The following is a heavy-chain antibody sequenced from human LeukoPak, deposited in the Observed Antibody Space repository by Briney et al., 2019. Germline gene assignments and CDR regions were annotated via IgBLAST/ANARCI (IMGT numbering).Heavy chain of an antibody. CDR3: ARDPGSTGWYYYYYYMDV. J-gene: IGHJ6*03. D-gene: IGHD6-19*01. CDR2: ISYDGSNN. Sequence: GRSLRLSCAASGFTFSSYALHWVRQAPGKGLEWVAVISYDGSNNYYADSVKGRFTTSRDYSKNTLYLQMNSLRAEDTAVYYCARDPGSTGWYYYYYYMDVWGKGTTVTVSS. CDR1: GFTFSSYA. V-gene: IGHV3-30*01.